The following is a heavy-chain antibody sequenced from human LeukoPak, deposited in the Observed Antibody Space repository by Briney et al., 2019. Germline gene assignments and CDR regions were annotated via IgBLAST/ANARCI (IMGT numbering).Heavy chain of an antibody. J-gene: IGHJ4*02. CDR1: GFTFSSYS. Sequence: GGSLRLSCAASGFTFSSYSMNWVRQAPGKGLEWVSVIYSGGSTYYADSVKGRFTISRDNSKNTLYLQMNSLRAEDTAVYYCASSIFGGGTDRYWGQGTLVTVSS. D-gene: IGHD3-3*01. CDR3: ASSIFGGGTDRY. V-gene: IGHV3-53*01. CDR2: IYSGGST.